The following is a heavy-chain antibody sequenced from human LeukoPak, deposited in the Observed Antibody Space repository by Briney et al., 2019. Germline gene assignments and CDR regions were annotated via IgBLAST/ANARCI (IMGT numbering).Heavy chain of an antibody. Sequence: PSETLSLTCTVSGGSISSHYWSWLRQPPGKGLEWIGYTYYSGSTNYNPSLKSRVTISIDTSKNLFSLKLSSVTAADTAVYSCARGGSGWDWYFDLWGRGTLVTVSS. V-gene: IGHV4-59*11. J-gene: IGHJ2*01. D-gene: IGHD6-19*01. CDR3: ARGGSGWDWYFDL. CDR2: TYYSGST. CDR1: GGSISSHY.